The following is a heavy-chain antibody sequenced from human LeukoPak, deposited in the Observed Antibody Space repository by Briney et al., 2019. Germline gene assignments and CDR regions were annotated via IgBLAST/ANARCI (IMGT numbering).Heavy chain of an antibody. D-gene: IGHD6-19*01. Sequence: PGGSLRLSCAASGFTFSIYAMHWVRQAPGKGLEYVSSISSNEGSTYYANSMKGRFTISRDNSKNTLYLQMGSLRPEDMAMYYCARARGWYSSAPHAFDIWGQGTMVTVSS. J-gene: IGHJ3*02. V-gene: IGHV3-64*01. CDR2: ISSNEGST. CDR3: ARARGWYSSAPHAFDI. CDR1: GFTFSIYA.